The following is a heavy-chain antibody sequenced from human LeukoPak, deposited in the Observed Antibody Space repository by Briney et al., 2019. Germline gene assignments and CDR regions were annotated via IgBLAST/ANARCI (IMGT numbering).Heavy chain of an antibody. D-gene: IGHD2-2*01. V-gene: IGHV4-39*07. CDR1: GGSISSSNQY. CDR2: IYYSGST. Sequence: SETLSLTCIVSGGSISSSNQYWGWIRQPPGKGLEWIVSIYYSGSTYYNPSLKSRVTISLDRSKNEFSLKLTSVTAADTAMYYCARGDCSSTICYSPMDVWGKGTTVTVSS. J-gene: IGHJ6*03. CDR3: ARGDCSSTICYSPMDV.